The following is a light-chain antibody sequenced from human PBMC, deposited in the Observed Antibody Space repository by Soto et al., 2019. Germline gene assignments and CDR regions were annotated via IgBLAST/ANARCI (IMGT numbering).Light chain of an antibody. Sequence: QSVLTQPASVSGSPGQSITISCTGTKSDVGRYNYVSWHQQHPGKAPKLLIFDVSNRPSGVSDRFSGSKSGNTASLTISGLQAEDEADYYCNSYTTGTTWVFGGGTKLTFL. CDR3: NSYTTGTTWV. CDR2: DVS. V-gene: IGLV2-14*01. CDR1: KSDVGRYNY. J-gene: IGLJ3*02.